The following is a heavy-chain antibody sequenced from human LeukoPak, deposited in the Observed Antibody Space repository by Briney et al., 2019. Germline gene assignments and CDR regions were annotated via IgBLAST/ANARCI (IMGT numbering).Heavy chain of an antibody. CDR3: AKDIVVVTHGDY. CDR1: GFTFSSYA. CDR2: ISGSGGST. Sequence: GGSLRLSCAASGFTFSSYAMSWVRQAPRKGLEWVSAISGSGGSTYYADSVKGRFTISRDNSKNTLYLQMNSLRAEDTAVYYCAKDIVVVTHGDYWGQGTLVTVSS. D-gene: IGHD3-22*01. J-gene: IGHJ4*02. V-gene: IGHV3-23*01.